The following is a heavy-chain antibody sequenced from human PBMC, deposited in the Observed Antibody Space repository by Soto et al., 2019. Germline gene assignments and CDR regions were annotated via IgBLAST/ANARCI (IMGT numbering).Heavy chain of an antibody. V-gene: IGHV1-58*01. CDR1: GFTFTSSA. D-gene: IGHD2-2*01. CDR2: IVVGSGNT. Sequence: SVKVSCKASGFTFTSSAVQWVRQARGQRLEWIGWIVVGSGNTNYAQKFQERVTITRDMSTSTAYMELSSLRSEDTAVYYCAAEAGYCSSTSCPNYHYGMDVWGQETTVTVSS. CDR3: AAEAGYCSSTSCPNYHYGMDV. J-gene: IGHJ6*02.